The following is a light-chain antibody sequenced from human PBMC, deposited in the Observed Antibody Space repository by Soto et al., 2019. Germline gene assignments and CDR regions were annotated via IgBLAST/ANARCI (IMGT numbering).Light chain of an antibody. J-gene: IGKJ1*01. CDR1: RSISSW. V-gene: IGKV1-5*03. CDR2: KAS. Sequence: DIQMTQSPSTLSASVGDRVTITCRASRSISSWLAWYQQKPGKAPKLLIYKASSLESGVPSRISGSGSGTEFILTIRSLPPDYFATYYHQHYNDYPWTFGQGTKVEIK. CDR3: QHYNDYPWT.